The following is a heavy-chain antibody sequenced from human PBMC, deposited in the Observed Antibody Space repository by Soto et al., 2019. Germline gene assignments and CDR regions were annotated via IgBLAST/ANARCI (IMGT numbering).Heavy chain of an antibody. CDR3: AREGYYSGSGTYSPPRYYGMDA. Sequence: QVQVVQSGAEVKKPGASVKVSCKASGYTFTNYGITWVRQAPGQGLDWMGWISDYNGNTFYGKKFQGRVTMTTDTSTRTAYMELKGLRSDDTAVYYCAREGYYSGSGTYSPPRYYGMDAWGQGTTVTVSS. CDR2: ISDYNGNT. J-gene: IGHJ6*02. CDR1: GYTFTNYG. V-gene: IGHV1-18*01. D-gene: IGHD3-10*01.